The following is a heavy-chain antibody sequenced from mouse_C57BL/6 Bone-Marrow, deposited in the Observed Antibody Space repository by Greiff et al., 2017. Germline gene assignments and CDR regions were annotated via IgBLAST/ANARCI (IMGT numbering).Heavy chain of an antibody. J-gene: IGHJ2*01. Sequence: DVMLVESGGGLVQPKGSLKLSCAASGFSFNTYAMNWVRQAPGKGLEWVARIRSKSNNYATYYADSVKDRFTISRDDSESMLYLQMINLKTEDTAMYYCVRHYYGFDYWGQGTTLTVSS. CDR2: IRSKSNNYAT. V-gene: IGHV10-1*01. CDR1: GFSFNTYA. D-gene: IGHD1-1*01. CDR3: VRHYYGFDY.